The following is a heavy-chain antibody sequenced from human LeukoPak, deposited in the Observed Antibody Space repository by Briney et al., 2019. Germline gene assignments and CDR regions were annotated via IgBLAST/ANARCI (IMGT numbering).Heavy chain of an antibody. CDR2: MSYDGSNK. D-gene: IGHD6-13*01. Sequence: GRSLRLSCAASGFTFSSYAMHWVRQAPGKGLEWVAVMSYDGSNKYYADSVKGRFTISRDNSKNTLYLQMNSLRAEDTAVYYCARVASSSWGAFDIWGQGTMVTVSS. J-gene: IGHJ3*02. V-gene: IGHV3-30-3*01. CDR3: ARVASSSWGAFDI. CDR1: GFTFSSYA.